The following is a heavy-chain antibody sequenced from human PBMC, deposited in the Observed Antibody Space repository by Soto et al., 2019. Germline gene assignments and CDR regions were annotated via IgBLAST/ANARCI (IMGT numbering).Heavy chain of an antibody. Sequence: EVQLVESGGGLVQPGGSLTVSCAASGFTFNNYWMSWVRQAPGKGLEWVANIKQDGSQKYYVDSVKGRFTIYRDNAKNSLYLQMNSLRAEDTAIYYCARPYCSGGSCYNWFDPWGQGTLVTVSS. J-gene: IGHJ5*02. CDR3: ARPYCSGGSCYNWFDP. CDR2: IKQDGSQK. D-gene: IGHD2-15*01. V-gene: IGHV3-7*03. CDR1: GFTFNNYW.